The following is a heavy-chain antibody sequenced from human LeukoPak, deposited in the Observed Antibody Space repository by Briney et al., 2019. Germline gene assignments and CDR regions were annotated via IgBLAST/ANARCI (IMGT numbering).Heavy chain of an antibody. J-gene: IGHJ6*03. CDR3: ARVPLFMGYYMDV. V-gene: IGHV3-7*01. CDR2: IKQDGSEE. CDR1: GFTFSGYW. Sequence: GGSLRLSCAASGFTFSGYWMSWVRQAPGKGLEWVANIKQDGSEEYYVDSVKGRFTISRDNAKNSLYLQMNSLRAEDTAVYYCARVPLFMGYYMDVWGKGTTVTVSS. D-gene: IGHD3-10*01.